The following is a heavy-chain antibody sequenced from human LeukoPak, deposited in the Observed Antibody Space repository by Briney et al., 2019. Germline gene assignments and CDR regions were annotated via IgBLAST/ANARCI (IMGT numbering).Heavy chain of an antibody. V-gene: IGHV5-51*01. CDR3: ARHGKYCSGGSCYPDY. Sequence: GESLQISCKGSGYSFTSYWIGWVRQMPGKGLEWMGIIYPGDSDTRYSPSFQGQVTISADKSISTAYLQWSSLKASDTAMYYCARHGKYCSGGSCYPDYWGQGTLVTVSS. CDR1: GYSFTSYW. D-gene: IGHD2-15*01. CDR2: IYPGDSDT. J-gene: IGHJ4*02.